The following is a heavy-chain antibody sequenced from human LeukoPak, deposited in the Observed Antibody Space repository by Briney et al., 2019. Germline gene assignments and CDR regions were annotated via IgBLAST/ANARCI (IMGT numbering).Heavy chain of an antibody. V-gene: IGHV3-74*01. CDR2: INSDGSWT. J-gene: IGHJ4*02. D-gene: IGHD2/OR15-2a*01. CDR1: GNYW. CDR3: VSFYETY. Sequence: GGSLRLSCAASGNYWMHWVRQVPGKGLVWVSHINSDGSWTSYADSVKGRFTISKDNAKNTVYLQMNSLRAEDTAVYYCVSFYETYWGRGTLVTVSP.